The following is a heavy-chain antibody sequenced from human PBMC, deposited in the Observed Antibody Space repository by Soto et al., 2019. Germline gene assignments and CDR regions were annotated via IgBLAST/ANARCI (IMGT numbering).Heavy chain of an antibody. Sequence: QVQLQESGPGLVKPSETLSLTCTVSGGSISSYYWSWIRQPPGKGLEWIGYIYYSGSTNYNPSLKSRVTIPVDTSKHRFPLQLSSVPAADTAVYCCARVTHSDFWSGFDYWGQGTLVTVSS. CDR3: ARVTHSDFWSGFDY. CDR2: IYYSGST. D-gene: IGHD3-3*01. J-gene: IGHJ4*02. CDR1: GGSISSYY. V-gene: IGHV4-59*01.